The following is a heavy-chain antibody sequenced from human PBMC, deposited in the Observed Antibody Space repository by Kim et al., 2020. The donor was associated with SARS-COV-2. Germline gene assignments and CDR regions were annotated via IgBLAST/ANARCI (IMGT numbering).Heavy chain of an antibody. D-gene: IGHD2-2*01. J-gene: IGHJ2*01. CDR3: ARPMCSSTSCLWYFDL. CDR2: IDPSDSYN. Sequence: GESLKISCKGSGYSFTSYWISWVRQMPGKGLEWMGKIDPSDSYNNYSPSFQGHVTISADKSISTAYLEWSSLKASDTAMYYCARPMCSSTSCLWYFDLWGRGTLVTVSS. CDR1: GYSFTSYW. V-gene: IGHV5-10-1*01.